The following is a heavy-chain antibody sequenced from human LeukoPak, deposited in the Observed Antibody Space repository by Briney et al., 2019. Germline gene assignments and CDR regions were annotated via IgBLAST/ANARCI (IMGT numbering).Heavy chain of an antibody. Sequence: GGSLRLSCAASGFIFSAYEMNWVRQAPGKGLEWLSYISGSGDTIYYAESVKGRFTISRDNAQNSLYLQMNSLRAEDTAVYYCVSAYGGLLVHWRQGTLVTVSS. CDR3: VSAYGGLLVH. D-gene: IGHD3-16*01. CDR1: GFIFSAYE. J-gene: IGHJ4*02. V-gene: IGHV3-48*03. CDR2: ISGSGDTI.